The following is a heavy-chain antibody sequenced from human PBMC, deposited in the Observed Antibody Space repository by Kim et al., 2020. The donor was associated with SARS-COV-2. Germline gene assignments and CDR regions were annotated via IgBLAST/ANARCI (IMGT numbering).Heavy chain of an antibody. V-gene: IGHV3-23*01. CDR2: ISGSGGST. CDR3: AKDLTPLGSGQEPLDY. D-gene: IGHD3-10*01. J-gene: IGHJ4*02. Sequence: GGSLRLSCAASGFTFSSYAMSWVRQAPGKGLECVSAISGSGGSTYYADSVKGRFTISRDNSKNTLYLQMNSLRAEDTAVYYCAKDLTPLGSGQEPLDYWGQGTLVTVSS. CDR1: GFTFSSYA.